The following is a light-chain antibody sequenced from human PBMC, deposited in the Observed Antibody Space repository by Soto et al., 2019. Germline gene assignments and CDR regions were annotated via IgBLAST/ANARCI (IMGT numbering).Light chain of an antibody. CDR3: VSYTSSSTWV. Sequence: QSALTQPASVSGSPGQSITISYTGASSDVGGYNFVSWYQQHPGKAPKVMIYDVSNRPSGVSNRFSGSKSGNTASLTISGLQAEDEADYYCVSYTSSSTWVFGGGTKLTVL. CDR2: DVS. CDR1: SSDVGGYNF. J-gene: IGLJ3*02. V-gene: IGLV2-14*01.